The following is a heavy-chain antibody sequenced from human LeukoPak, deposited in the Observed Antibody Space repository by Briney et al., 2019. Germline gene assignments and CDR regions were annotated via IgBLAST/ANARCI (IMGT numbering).Heavy chain of an antibody. CDR1: GGSISSYY. D-gene: IGHD4-17*01. Sequence: SETLSLTCTVSGGSISSYYWSWIRQPAGKGLEWIGRIYTSGSTNYNPSLKSRVTMSVDTSKNQFSLKLSSVTAADTAVYYCARDPDYGDYLNWFDPWGQGTLVTVSS. CDR3: ARDPDYGDYLNWFDP. V-gene: IGHV4-4*07. J-gene: IGHJ5*02. CDR2: IYTSGST.